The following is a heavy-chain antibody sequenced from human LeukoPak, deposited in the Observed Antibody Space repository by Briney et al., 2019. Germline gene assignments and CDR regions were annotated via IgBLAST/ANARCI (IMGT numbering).Heavy chain of an antibody. CDR1: GYTFTSYY. J-gene: IGHJ3*02. Sequence: GASVTVSCKASGYTFTSYYMHWVRQAPGQGLEWMGIINPSGGSTSYAQKFQGRVTMTRDMSTSTVYMELSSLRSEDTAVYYCAAAEGEFIAARLDAFDIWGQGTMVTVSS. CDR3: AAAEGEFIAARLDAFDI. D-gene: IGHD6-6*01. CDR2: INPSGGST. V-gene: IGHV1-46*01.